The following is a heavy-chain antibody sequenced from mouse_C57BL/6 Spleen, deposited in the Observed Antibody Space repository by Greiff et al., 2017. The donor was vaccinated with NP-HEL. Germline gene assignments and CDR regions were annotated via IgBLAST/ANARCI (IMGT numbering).Heavy chain of an antibody. Sequence: EVKLEESGPGMVKPSQSLSLTCTVTGYSITSGYDWHWIRHFPGNKLEWMGYISYSGSTNYNPSLKSRISITHDTSKNHFFLKLNSVTTEDTATYYCARGGGGYYGGYFDVWGTGTTVTVSS. V-gene: IGHV3-1*01. CDR1: GYSITSGYD. CDR2: ISYSGST. J-gene: IGHJ1*03. D-gene: IGHD2-3*01. CDR3: ARGGGGYYGGYFDV.